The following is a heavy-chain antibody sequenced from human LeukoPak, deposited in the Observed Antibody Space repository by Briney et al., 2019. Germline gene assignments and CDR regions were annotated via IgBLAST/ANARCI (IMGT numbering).Heavy chain of an antibody. CDR2: FHVTGGA. V-gene: IGHV4-4*07. CDR3: ARETDLESPFTYSYMDV. Sequence: PSETLSLTCIVSGDAIKYYWSWIRPPAGKGLEWIGRFHVTGGADYNPSLSSRVTLSIDTSKSRLSLNLTSVTAADTAVYYCARETDLESPFTYSYMDVWGKGTTVTVSS. D-gene: IGHD2-21*02. CDR1: GDAIKYY. J-gene: IGHJ6*03.